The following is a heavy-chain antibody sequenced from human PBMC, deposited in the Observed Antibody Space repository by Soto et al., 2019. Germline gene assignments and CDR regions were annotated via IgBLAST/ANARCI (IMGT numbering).Heavy chain of an antibody. CDR2: IIPIFGTA. V-gene: IGHV1-69*01. D-gene: IGHD2-15*01. Sequence: QVQLVQSGAEVKKPGSSVKVSCKASGGTFSSYAISWVRQAPGQGLEWMGGIIPIFGTANSAQKFQGRVTITADESTSTDYMELSSLRSEETAVYYCARAYKGRGAHRYCSGGSCYYYGMDVWGQGTTVTVSS. CDR1: GGTFSSYA. J-gene: IGHJ6*02. CDR3: ARAYKGRGAHRYCSGGSCYYYGMDV.